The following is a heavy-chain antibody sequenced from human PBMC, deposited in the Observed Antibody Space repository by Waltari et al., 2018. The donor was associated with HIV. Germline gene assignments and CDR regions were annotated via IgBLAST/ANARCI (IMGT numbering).Heavy chain of an antibody. J-gene: IGHJ6*02. CDR3: ARVPDRSGYQRYAMDV. D-gene: IGHD3-22*01. CDR2: IIPLFGEA. Sequence: QVQLVQSGAEVKKPGSSVKVSCKASGGTVSSSDISWVRQAPGQGLEWLGPIIPLFGEANYAQKFQGRLTITADESTSTAYMELSILRSEDTAVYYCARVPDRSGYQRYAMDVWGQGTTVTVS. V-gene: IGHV1-69*01. CDR1: GGTVSSSD.